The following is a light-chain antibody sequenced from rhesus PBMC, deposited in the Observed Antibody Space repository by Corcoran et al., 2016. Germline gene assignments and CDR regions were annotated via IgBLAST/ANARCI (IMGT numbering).Light chain of an antibody. V-gene: IGKV7-13*01. CDR3: LQSKNSPWT. Sequence: DIVLTQSPASLAVSPGQRATITCRASESVSFFGIHLIHWYQQKPGQPPKLLIYQASNTDTGVPPRSRGSGSGTDFTLTINPVEADDAADYYCLQSKNSPWTFGQGTKVEIK. CDR2: QAS. CDR1: ESVSFFGIHL. J-gene: IGKJ1*01.